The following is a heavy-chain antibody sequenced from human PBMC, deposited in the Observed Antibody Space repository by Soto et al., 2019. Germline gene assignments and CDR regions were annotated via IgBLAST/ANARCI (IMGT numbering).Heavy chain of an antibody. J-gene: IGHJ6*02. CDR2: INHSGST. Sequence: SETLSLTCAVYGGSFSGYYWSWIRQPPGKGLEWIGEINHSGSTNYNPSLKSRVTISVDTSKNQFSLKLSSVTAADTAVYYCARGSMFSASQRRYNWNDGVVGRPYYYGMDVWGQGTTVTVSS. V-gene: IGHV4-34*01. CDR1: GGSFSGYY. CDR3: ARGSMFSASQRRYNWNDGVVGRPYYYGMDV. D-gene: IGHD1-1*01.